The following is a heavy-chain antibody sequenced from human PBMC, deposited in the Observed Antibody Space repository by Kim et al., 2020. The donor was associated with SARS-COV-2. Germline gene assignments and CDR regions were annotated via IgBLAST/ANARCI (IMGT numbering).Heavy chain of an antibody. V-gene: IGHV3-11*01. CDR3: VRSLFDF. Sequence: SGSTMYYADSVKGRFTISRDNARKSLYLQMNSLRAEDTAVYYCVRSLFDFWGHGTLVTVSS. J-gene: IGHJ5*01. CDR2: SGSTM.